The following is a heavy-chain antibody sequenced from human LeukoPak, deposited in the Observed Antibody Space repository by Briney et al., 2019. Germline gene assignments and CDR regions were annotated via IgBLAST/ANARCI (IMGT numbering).Heavy chain of an antibody. Sequence: GESLKISCKGSGYSFTNYWIGWVRQMPGKGLEWMGIIYPGDSDTRYSPSFQGQVTISADKSISTAYLQWSSLKASDTAMYYCARQGVWELLGNWFDPWGQGTLVTVSS. J-gene: IGHJ5*02. CDR2: IYPGDSDT. CDR1: GYSFTNYW. V-gene: IGHV5-51*01. D-gene: IGHD1-26*01. CDR3: ARQGVWELLGNWFDP.